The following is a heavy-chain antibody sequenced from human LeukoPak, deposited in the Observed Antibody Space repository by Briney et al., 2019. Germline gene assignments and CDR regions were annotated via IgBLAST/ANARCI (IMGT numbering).Heavy chain of an antibody. V-gene: IGHV3-23*01. CDR3: AGGDRIAAAGKGVDY. Sequence: AGGSLRLSCAASGFTFSSSAMSWVRQAPGKGLEWVSAISNNGGYTYYADSVQGRFTISRDNSKSTLCLQMNSLRAEDTAVYYCAGGDRIAAAGKGVDYWGQGTLVTVSS. CDR1: GFTFSSSA. D-gene: IGHD6-13*01. J-gene: IGHJ4*02. CDR2: ISNNGGYT.